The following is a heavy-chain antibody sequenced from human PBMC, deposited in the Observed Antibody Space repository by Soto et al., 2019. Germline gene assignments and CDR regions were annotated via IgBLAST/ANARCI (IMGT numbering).Heavy chain of an antibody. V-gene: IGHV1-18*04. CDR1: GYTFINHG. J-gene: IGHJ4*02. CDR3: ARDLYPLAYYFDY. CDR2: ISGHDGKT. Sequence: ASVKVSCKASGYTFINHGISWVRQAPGQGLEWVGWISGHDGKTKYARSLQGRVTMTTDTSTSTAYMELRSLTSDDTAVYYCARDLYPLAYYFDYWGQGTLVTVSS.